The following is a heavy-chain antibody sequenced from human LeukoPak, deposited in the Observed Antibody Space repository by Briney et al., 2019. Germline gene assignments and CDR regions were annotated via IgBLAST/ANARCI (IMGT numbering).Heavy chain of an antibody. CDR2: ITNDGANE. Sequence: GGSLTLSCAASEYNFSTYGVHWVRQSPGKGLEGVTVITNDGANEHYLASVKGRFTVSRDNSKNPLYLQMNSLRGEDTAVYYCAKDTIEDYYYYGVDVWGQGTTVTVSS. CDR1: EYNFSTYG. V-gene: IGHV3-30*18. J-gene: IGHJ6*02. D-gene: IGHD5-24*01. CDR3: AKDTIEDYYYYGVDV.